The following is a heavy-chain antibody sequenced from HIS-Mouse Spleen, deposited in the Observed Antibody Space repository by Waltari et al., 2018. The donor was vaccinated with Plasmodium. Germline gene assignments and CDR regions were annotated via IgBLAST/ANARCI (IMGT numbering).Heavy chain of an antibody. Sequence: QVQLVQSGAEVKKPGASVKVSCKASGYTFTGYYMHWVRQAPGQGLEWIGWSNPNSGGKKYAKKYQGRVTRTRDTSISTAYMELSRLRSDDTAVYYCARVLGYKAAAGTFVEYFQHWGQGTLVTVSS. J-gene: IGHJ1*01. CDR2: SNPNSGGK. V-gene: IGHV1-2*02. CDR3: ARVLGYKAAAGTFVEYFQH. CDR1: GYTFTGYY. D-gene: IGHD6-13*01.